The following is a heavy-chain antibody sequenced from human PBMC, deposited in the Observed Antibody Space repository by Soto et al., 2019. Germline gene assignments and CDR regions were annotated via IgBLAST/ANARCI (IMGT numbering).Heavy chain of an antibody. CDR1: GGSISSGGYS. D-gene: IGHD3-9*01. J-gene: IGHJ4*02. CDR3: ARGDWLFSFDY. CDR2: IYHSGST. Sequence: QLQLQESGSGLVKPSQTLSLTCAVSGGSISSGGYSWSWIRQPPGKGLEWIGYIYHSGSTYYNPSLKSRATISVDRSKTQFSLKLSSVTAADTAVYSCARGDWLFSFDYWGQGTLVTVSS. V-gene: IGHV4-30-2*01.